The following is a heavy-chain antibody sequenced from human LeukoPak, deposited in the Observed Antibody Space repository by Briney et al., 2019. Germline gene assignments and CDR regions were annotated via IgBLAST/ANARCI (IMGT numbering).Heavy chain of an antibody. Sequence: PGGSLRLSCAASGFTFNSYAMSWVRQAPWERLQWVSGISDSGGNTYYAGSVRGRFTISRDNSKNTLYLQMNSLRAEDTAVYYCARHRSSWLIDYWGQGTLVTVSS. J-gene: IGHJ4*02. CDR2: ISDSGGNT. CDR3: ARHRSSWLIDY. CDR1: GFTFNSYA. D-gene: IGHD6-6*01. V-gene: IGHV3-23*01.